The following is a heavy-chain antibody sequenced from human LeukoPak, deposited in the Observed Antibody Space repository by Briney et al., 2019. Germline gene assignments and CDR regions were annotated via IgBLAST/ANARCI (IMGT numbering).Heavy chain of an antibody. CDR2: IYYSGST. Sequence: PSETLSLTCTVSGGSISSGGYYWSWIRQHPGKGLEWIGYIYYSGSTYYNPSLKSRVTISVDTSKNQFSLKLSSVTAADTAVYYCARDGVRGYSGYDPPAFDIWGQGTRVTVSS. CDR1: GGSISSGGYY. J-gene: IGHJ3*02. V-gene: IGHV4-31*03. D-gene: IGHD5-12*01. CDR3: ARDGVRGYSGYDPPAFDI.